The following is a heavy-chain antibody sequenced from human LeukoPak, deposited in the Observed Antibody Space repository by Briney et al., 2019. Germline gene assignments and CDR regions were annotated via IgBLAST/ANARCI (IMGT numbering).Heavy chain of an antibody. CDR1: GFTFHNFG. D-gene: IGHD4-11*01. V-gene: IGHV3-30*19. J-gene: IGHJ4*02. Sequence: GGSLRLSCAASGFTFHNFGMHWVRQAPGQGLEWLTFIQYDGNNKNYADSVKGRFTISRDNSKNTLYLQLNSLRTEDTAAYYCARDYYDNYDVGFWGQGTLVTVSS. CDR3: ARDYYDNYDVGF. CDR2: IQYDGNNK.